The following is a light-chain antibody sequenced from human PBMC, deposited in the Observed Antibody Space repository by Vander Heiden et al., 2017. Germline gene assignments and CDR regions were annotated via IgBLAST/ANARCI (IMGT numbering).Light chain of an antibody. CDR1: QSVSSY. CDR3: QQRSNWPT. J-gene: IGKJ2*01. Sequence: EIVLTQSPATLSLSPGESATLSCRASQSVSSYLAWYQQKPGQAPRLLIYDASNSATGIPARFSGSGSGTDFTLTISSLEPEDFAVYYCQQRSNWPTFGQGTKLEIK. CDR2: DAS. V-gene: IGKV3-11*01.